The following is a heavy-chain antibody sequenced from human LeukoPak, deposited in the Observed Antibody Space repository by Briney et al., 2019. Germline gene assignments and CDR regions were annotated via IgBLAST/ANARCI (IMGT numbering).Heavy chain of an antibody. CDR1: GFTFSDHY. Sequence: GGSLRHSCTASGFTFSDHYMGWVRQAPGKGLEWVGRIRNKANSYTTQYTAVVEGRFTISRDDSKNSLYLQMNSLRAEDTAVYYCAGSDTIGYIPREWDYWNFDLWGRGTLVTVSS. J-gene: IGHJ2*01. V-gene: IGHV3-72*01. CDR3: AGSDTIGYIPREWDYWNFDL. D-gene: IGHD3-10*01. CDR2: IRNKANSYTT.